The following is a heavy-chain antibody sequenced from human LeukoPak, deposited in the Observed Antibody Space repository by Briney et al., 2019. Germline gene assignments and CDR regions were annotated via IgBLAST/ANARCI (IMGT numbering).Heavy chain of an antibody. J-gene: IGHJ1*01. D-gene: IGHD3-10*01. CDR3: ARDRGTWGSEYFQH. CDR2: ISYDGSNK. CDR1: GFTFSSCR. V-gene: IGHV3-30*03. Sequence: GGPLRLSCAASGFTFSSCRMHWVRQAPGKGLEWVALISYDGSNKFYAGSVKGRFTISRDNSKNTLYLQMNSLRTEDTAVYYCARDRGTWGSEYFQHWGRGTLVTVSS.